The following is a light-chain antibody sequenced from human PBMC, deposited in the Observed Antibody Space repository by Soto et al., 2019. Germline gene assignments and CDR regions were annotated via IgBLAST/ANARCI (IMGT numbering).Light chain of an antibody. Sequence: SSELTQPPSVSGAPEKTATITCGGTNIGDKRVHWYRQKPGQAPVLLISYDRDRPSGIPERFSGSNSGNTATLTIRRVEAGDEADYYCQVWDIMTDNYVFGGGTKLTVL. J-gene: IGLJ1*01. CDR3: QVWDIMTDNYV. V-gene: IGLV3-21*04. CDR1: NIGDKR. CDR2: YDR.